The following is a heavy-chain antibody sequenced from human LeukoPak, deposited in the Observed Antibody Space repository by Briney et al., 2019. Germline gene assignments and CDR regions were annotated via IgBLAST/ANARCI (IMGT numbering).Heavy chain of an antibody. CDR3: ARQDYGPIYYFDY. V-gene: IGHV4-34*01. D-gene: IGHD4/OR15-4a*01. Sequence: EPSETLSLTCAVYGGSFSGYYWSWIRQPPGKGLEWIGETNHSGSTNYNPSLKSRVTISVDTSKNQFSLKLSSVTAADTAVYYCARQDYGPIYYFDYWGQGTLVTVSS. J-gene: IGHJ4*02. CDR1: GGSFSGYY. CDR2: TNHSGST.